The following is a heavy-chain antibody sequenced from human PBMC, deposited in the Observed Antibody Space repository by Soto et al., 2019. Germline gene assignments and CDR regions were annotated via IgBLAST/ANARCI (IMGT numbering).Heavy chain of an antibody. J-gene: IGHJ3*02. Sequence: PGGSLRLSCAASVFTFSNAWMNWVRQAPGKGLEWVSGISWNSGSIGYADSVKGRFTISRDNAKNSLYLQMNSLRAEDTALYYCAKASLLRSYAFDIWGQGTMVTVSS. CDR2: ISWNSGSI. CDR1: VFTFSNAW. D-gene: IGHD1-26*01. V-gene: IGHV3-9*01. CDR3: AKASLLRSYAFDI.